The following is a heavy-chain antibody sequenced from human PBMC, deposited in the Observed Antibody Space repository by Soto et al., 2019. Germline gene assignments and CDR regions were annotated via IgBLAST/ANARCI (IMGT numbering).Heavy chain of an antibody. V-gene: IGHV3-15*01. Sequence: GSVRLSCASSGFTFSKAIMNWVLQAPWKGLEWVGRIKKLSDGGKADYSSPVDGRFTISRDDSKSILYPQMNSLRADDTGIYYCATALRNNGNDYLFGVDLWGQGTTVTVSS. CDR1: GFTFSKAI. CDR2: IKKLSDGGKA. D-gene: IGHD1-20*01. J-gene: IGHJ6*02. CDR3: ATALRNNGNDYLFGVDL.